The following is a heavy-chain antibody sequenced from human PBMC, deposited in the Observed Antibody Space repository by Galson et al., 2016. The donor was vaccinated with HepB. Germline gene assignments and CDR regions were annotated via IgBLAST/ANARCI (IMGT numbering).Heavy chain of an antibody. CDR1: GFTFSSYG. Sequence: SLRLSCAASGFTFSSYGMNWVRQAPGKGLEWVARLSFDGSNEKYADSVKGRFTISRDTSKEMVYLQMNSLRTEDTAMYYCSRERPVGSYYGLGSYPNDFWSQGTQVTVSS. J-gene: IGHJ4*02. V-gene: IGHV3-30*03. CDR2: LSFDGSNE. CDR3: SRERPVGSYYGLGSYPNDF. D-gene: IGHD3-10*01.